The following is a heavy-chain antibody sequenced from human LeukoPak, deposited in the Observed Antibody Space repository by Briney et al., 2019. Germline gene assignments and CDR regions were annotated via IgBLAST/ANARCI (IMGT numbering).Heavy chain of an antibody. J-gene: IGHJ5*02. CDR2: NYADGRT. Sequence: GGSLRLSCAASGFTVNNEYMYWVRQAPGRGLECVSLNYADGRTFYTDSVRGRFTISRDNSRNTVDLQMNRLRAEDTAVYFCVRSVFSWGQGTRVTVSS. CDR3: VRSVFS. V-gene: IGHV3-66*01. CDR1: GFTVNNEY. D-gene: IGHD2-8*01.